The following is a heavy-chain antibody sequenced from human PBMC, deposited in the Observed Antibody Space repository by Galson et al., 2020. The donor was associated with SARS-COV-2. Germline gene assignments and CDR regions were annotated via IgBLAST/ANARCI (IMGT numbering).Heavy chain of an antibody. CDR3: ARGYSSGWGLFDY. Sequence: GGSLRLSCAASGFTVSANYMSWVRQAPGKGLEWVSVIHSGGNTFYADSVKARFTISRDDSKNTLYLQMNSLRADDTAWYYCARGYSSGWGLFDYWGQGTLVSVSS. D-gene: IGHD6-19*01. CDR1: GFTVSANY. V-gene: IGHV3-53*01. CDR2: IHSGGNT. J-gene: IGHJ4*02.